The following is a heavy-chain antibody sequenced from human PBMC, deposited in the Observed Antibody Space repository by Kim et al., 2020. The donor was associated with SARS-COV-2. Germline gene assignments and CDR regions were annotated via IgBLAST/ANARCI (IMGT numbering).Heavy chain of an antibody. Sequence: ASVKVSCKASGYTFTSYAMHWVRQAPGQRLEWMGWINAGNGNTKYSQKFQGRVTITRDTSASTAYMELSSLRSEDTAVYYCARDRSYGSGSYYRDPWYFDYWGQGTLVTVSS. CDR1: GYTFTSYA. CDR2: INAGNGNT. CDR3: ARDRSYGSGSYYRDPWYFDY. J-gene: IGHJ4*02. D-gene: IGHD3-10*01. V-gene: IGHV1-3*01.